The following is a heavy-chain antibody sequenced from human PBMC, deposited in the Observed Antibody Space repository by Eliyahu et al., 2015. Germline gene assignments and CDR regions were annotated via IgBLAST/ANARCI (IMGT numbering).Heavy chain of an antibody. V-gene: IGHV4-39*02. CDR1: GGSISSXSYY. D-gene: IGHD1-26*01. Sequence: QLQLQESGPGLVKPSETLSLTCTVSGGSISSXSYYWGWIRQPPGKGLEWIGSIYYSGSTHYNPSLKSRVTISEDTSKNHFSLRLSSVTAADTAVYYCARLANVVRGYNYYYMDVWGKGTTVIVSS. J-gene: IGHJ6*03. CDR2: IYYSGST. CDR3: ARLANVVRGYNYYYMDV.